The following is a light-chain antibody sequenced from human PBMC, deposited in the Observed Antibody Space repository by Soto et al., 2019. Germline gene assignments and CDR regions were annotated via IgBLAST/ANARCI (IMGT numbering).Light chain of an antibody. CDR1: QGISSY. CDR2: AAS. V-gene: IGKV1-9*01. J-gene: IGKJ3*01. CDR3: QQLNSYPLFT. Sequence: DIQLTQSPSFLSASVGDRVTITCRASQGISSYLAWYQQKPGKAPKLLIYAASTLQSGVPSRFSGSGSGTEFTLTISSLQPEDFATHYCQQLNSYPLFTFGPGTKVDIK.